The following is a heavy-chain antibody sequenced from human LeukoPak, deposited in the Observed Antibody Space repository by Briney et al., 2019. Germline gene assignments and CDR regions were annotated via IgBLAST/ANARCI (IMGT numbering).Heavy chain of an antibody. CDR1: GYTFTSYD. J-gene: IGHJ5*02. CDR2: MNPNSGNT. Sequence: ASVKVSCKASGYTFTSYDINWVRQATGQGLGWMGWMNPNSGNTGYAQKFQGRVTMTRNTSISTAYMELSSLRSEDTAVYYCARGGNTQLLYDNWFDPWGQGTLVTVSS. D-gene: IGHD2-2*02. V-gene: IGHV1-8*01. CDR3: ARGGNTQLLYDNWFDP.